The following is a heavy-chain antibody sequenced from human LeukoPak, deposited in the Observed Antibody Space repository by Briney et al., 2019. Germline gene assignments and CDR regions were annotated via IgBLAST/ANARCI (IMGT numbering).Heavy chain of an antibody. J-gene: IGHJ4*02. CDR1: GFTFDDYA. CDR2: ISGDGGST. D-gene: IGHD3-16*01. CDR3: AKAGGDSYFDY. Sequence: PGGSLRLSCAASGFTFDDYAIRWVRQAPGKGLEWVSLISGDGGSTYYPDSVKGRFTISRDNSKNSLYLQMNGLRTEDTALYYCAKAGGDSYFDYWGQGTLVTVSS. V-gene: IGHV3-43*02.